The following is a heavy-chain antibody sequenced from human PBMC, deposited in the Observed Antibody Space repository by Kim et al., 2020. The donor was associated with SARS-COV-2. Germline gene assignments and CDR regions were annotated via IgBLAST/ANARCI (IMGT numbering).Heavy chain of an antibody. D-gene: IGHD1-26*01. V-gene: IGHV4-59*08. CDR1: GISISSYY. CDR2: IYYTGSA. J-gene: IGHJ4*02. CDR3: AGTARGANFDY. Sequence: SETRSLTCSVSGISISSYYWSLIRQPPGKGLEWIGYIYYTGSANYNPSLRSRVTISVDTSKNQFSLKLSSVTAADTAVYYCAGTARGANFDYWGRGALVTVSS.